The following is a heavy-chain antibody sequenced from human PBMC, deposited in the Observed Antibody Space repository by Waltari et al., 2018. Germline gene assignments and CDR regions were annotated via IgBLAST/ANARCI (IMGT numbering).Heavy chain of an antibody. J-gene: IGHJ4*02. Sequence: VQLLESGGGLVQSGGSLRLSCAASGFPFRSYAMNWVRQAPGKGVEGVSVISGSGGSTDYADSWKGRFTISRDNSKNTLYLQMNNLRVEDTAVYYCASSLYGDYTQIWGRVFDYWGQGTLVTVSS. CDR3: ASSLYGDYTQIWGRVFDY. V-gene: IGHV3-23*01. CDR1: GFPFRSYA. CDR2: ISGSGGST. D-gene: IGHD4-17*01.